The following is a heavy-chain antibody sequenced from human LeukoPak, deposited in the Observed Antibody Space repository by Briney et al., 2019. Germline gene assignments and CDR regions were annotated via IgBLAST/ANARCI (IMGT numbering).Heavy chain of an antibody. D-gene: IGHD3-16*01. CDR3: ARDGYDLPTYYFDY. V-gene: IGHV3-33*08. Sequence: GGSLRLSCTASGFTFDDYGMHWVRQAPGKGLEWVAVIWYDGSNKYYADSVKGRFTISRDNSKNTLYLQMNSLRAEDTAVYYCARDGYDLPTYYFDYWGQGTLVTVSS. J-gene: IGHJ4*02. CDR1: GFTFDDYG. CDR2: IWYDGSNK.